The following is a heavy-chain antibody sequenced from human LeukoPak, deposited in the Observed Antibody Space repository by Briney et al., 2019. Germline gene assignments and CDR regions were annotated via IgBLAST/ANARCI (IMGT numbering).Heavy chain of an antibody. Sequence: PSETLSLTCSVSGGSISSYYWSWIRQPPGKGLEWIGNIYYSGSTNYNPSPKSRVTISLDTSKSQFSLQLSSVTAADTAVYYCARGGSYYGYWGQGTLVTLSS. CDR1: GGSISSYY. V-gene: IGHV4-59*08. D-gene: IGHD1-26*01. CDR2: IYYSGST. J-gene: IGHJ4*02. CDR3: ARGGSYYGY.